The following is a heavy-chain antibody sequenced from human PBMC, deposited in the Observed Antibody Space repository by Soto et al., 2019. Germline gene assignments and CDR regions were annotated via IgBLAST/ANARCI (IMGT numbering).Heavy chain of an antibody. CDR1: GFTFSNYG. Sequence: GASVKVSCKASGFTFSNYGLNWVRQAPGQGLEWMGWVSANNGHTNYAQNLQGRVSMTTDTSTSTAYMELRGLTFDDTAVYYCASDIESVTAKHFFYYYAMDVWGQGTTVTVSS. D-gene: IGHD2-8*01. CDR2: VSANNGHT. J-gene: IGHJ6*02. CDR3: ASDIESVTAKHFFYYYAMDV. V-gene: IGHV1-18*01.